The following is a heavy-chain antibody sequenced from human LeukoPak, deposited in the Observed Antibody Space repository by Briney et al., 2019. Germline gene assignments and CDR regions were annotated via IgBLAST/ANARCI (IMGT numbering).Heavy chain of an antibody. J-gene: IGHJ4*02. Sequence: SVKVSCKASGGTFSSYAISWVRQAPGQGLEWMGGIIPIFGTANYAQKFQGRVTITADESTSTAYMELSSLRSEDTAVYYCARDRDGYNLGGFDYWGQGTLVTVSS. CDR1: GGTFSSYA. CDR3: ARDRDGYNLGGFDY. V-gene: IGHV1-69*01. CDR2: IIPIFGTA. D-gene: IGHD5-24*01.